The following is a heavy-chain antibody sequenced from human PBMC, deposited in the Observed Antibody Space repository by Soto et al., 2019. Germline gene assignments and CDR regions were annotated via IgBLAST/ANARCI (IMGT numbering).Heavy chain of an antibody. Sequence: GSLRLSCAASGFTFSSYSMNWVRQAPGKGLEWVSYISSSSSTIYYADSVKGRFTISRDNAKNSLYLQMNSLRADDTAVYYCARDSDAENSWSYYYYYGMDVWGQGTTVTVSS. D-gene: IGHD1-26*01. J-gene: IGHJ6*02. V-gene: IGHV3-48*01. CDR1: GFTFSSYS. CDR2: ISSSSSTI. CDR3: ARDSDAENSWSYYYYYGMDV.